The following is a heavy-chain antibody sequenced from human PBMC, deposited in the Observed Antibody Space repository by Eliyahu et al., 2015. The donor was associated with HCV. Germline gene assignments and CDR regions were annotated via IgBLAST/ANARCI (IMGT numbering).Heavy chain of an antibody. D-gene: IGHD2/OR15-2a*01. CDR3: AKTYFNAYFFDY. CDR2: IYPGDSEI. V-gene: IGHV5-51*01. CDR1: GYSFSTYW. J-gene: IGHJ4*02. Sequence: EVQLVQSGAEVKKPGESLKISCKGSGYSFSTYWIGWVRQMPGKGPEWMGIIYPGDSEIKYSPTFQGQVTISVDKSISTAYLQWNSLKASDTAIYYCAKTYFNAYFFDYWGQGTLVTVSS.